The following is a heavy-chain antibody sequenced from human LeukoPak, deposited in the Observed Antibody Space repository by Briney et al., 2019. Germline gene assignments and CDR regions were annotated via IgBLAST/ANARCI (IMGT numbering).Heavy chain of an antibody. CDR3: VRVGRSLHWNPDF. J-gene: IGHJ4*02. D-gene: IGHD1-1*01. CDR1: GGSMSDYY. Sequence: SETLSLTCTVSGGSMSDYYWGCIRQPPGKELEWIGYISYSGKSNSNPSLKSRVTMSVDMSKNQFSLKLASVTAADTAVYYCVRVGRSLHWNPDFWGLGTLVTVSS. V-gene: IGHV4-59*01. CDR2: ISYSGKS.